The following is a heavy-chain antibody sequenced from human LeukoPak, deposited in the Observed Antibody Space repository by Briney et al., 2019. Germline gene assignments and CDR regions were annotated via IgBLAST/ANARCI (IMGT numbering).Heavy chain of an antibody. CDR3: ARALGAFDI. Sequence: SETLSLTCTVSGGSISSYYWSWIRQPPGKGLEWIGYIYYSGSTNYNPSLKSRVTISVDTSKNQVSLKPNSVTAADTAVYYCARALGAFDIWGQGTMVTVSS. CDR1: GGSISSYY. J-gene: IGHJ3*02. V-gene: IGHV4-59*12. CDR2: IYYSGST.